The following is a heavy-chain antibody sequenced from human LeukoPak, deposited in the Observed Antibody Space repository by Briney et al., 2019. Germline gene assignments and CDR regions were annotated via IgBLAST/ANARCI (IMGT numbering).Heavy chain of an antibody. CDR3: SRTYSSDYFDH. CDR1: GYTFTSYG. D-gene: IGHD6-25*01. Sequence: ASVKVSCKASGYTFTSYGISWVRQAPGQGLEWMGWISAYNGNTNYAQKLQGRVTMTTDTSTSTAYMELRSLRSDDTAMYYCSRTYSSDYFDHWGQGTLVTVSS. V-gene: IGHV1-18*01. J-gene: IGHJ4*02. CDR2: ISAYNGNT.